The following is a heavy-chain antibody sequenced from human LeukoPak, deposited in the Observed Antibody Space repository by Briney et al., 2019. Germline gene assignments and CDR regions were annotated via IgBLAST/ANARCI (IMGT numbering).Heavy chain of an antibody. Sequence: GGSLRLSCAASGFTFSSYGMHWVRQAPGKGLEWVAVIWYDGSNKYYADSVKGRFTISRDNSKNTLYLQMNSLRAEDTAVYYCARDEGSGPGELDYWGQGTLVTVSS. D-gene: IGHD2-15*01. CDR1: GFTFSSYG. CDR3: ARDEGSGPGELDY. V-gene: IGHV3-33*01. J-gene: IGHJ4*02. CDR2: IWYDGSNK.